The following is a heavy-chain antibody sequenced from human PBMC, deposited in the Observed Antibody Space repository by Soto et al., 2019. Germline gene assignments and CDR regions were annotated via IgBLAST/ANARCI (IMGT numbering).Heavy chain of an antibody. V-gene: IGHV1-69*13. Sequence: GASVKVSCKASGGTFSSYAISWVRQAPGQGLEWMGGIIPIFGTANYAQKFQGRVTITADESTSTAYMELSSLRSEDTAVYYCAREEGVHSSSSNWFDPWGQGTLVTVSS. D-gene: IGHD6-6*01. CDR2: IIPIFGTA. CDR3: AREEGVHSSSSNWFDP. CDR1: GGTFSSYA. J-gene: IGHJ5*02.